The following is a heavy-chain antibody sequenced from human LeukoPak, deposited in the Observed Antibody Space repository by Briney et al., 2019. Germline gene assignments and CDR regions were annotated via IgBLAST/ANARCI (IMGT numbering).Heavy chain of an antibody. Sequence: QSGVSLRLSCAASGFTVSSNYMSWVRQAPGKGLELDSAISGSGGSTYYADSVKGGFNSYRDNSKSTLYLQMNSLRAEDTAVYYCAKDPLYCTNGVCYVDYWGQGTLVTVSS. J-gene: IGHJ4*02. CDR2: ISGSGGST. CDR3: AKDPLYCTNGVCYVDY. V-gene: IGHV3-23*01. CDR1: GFTVSSNY. D-gene: IGHD2-8*01.